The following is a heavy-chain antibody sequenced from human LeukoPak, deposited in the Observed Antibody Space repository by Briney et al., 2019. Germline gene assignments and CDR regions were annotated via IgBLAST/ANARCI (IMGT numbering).Heavy chain of an antibody. Sequence: ASVKVSCKASGYTFTSYGISWVRQAPGQGLGWMGWISAYNGYTNYAQKLQGRVTMTTDTSTSTAYMELSSLRSEDTAVYYCARHDRSSIAAPGHWGQGTLVTVSS. J-gene: IGHJ4*02. CDR3: ARHDRSSIAAPGH. V-gene: IGHV1-18*01. CDR1: GYTFTSYG. CDR2: ISAYNGYT. D-gene: IGHD6-13*01.